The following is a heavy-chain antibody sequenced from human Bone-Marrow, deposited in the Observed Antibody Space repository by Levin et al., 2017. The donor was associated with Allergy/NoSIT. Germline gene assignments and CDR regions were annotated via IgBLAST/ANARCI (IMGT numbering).Heavy chain of an antibody. Sequence: HGESLKISCSSSGFRMSSFAMSWVRQAPGKGLEWVSSFSNINKAYYADSVVGRFTISRDSSRNILYLQMNNLRGEDTAMYYCAKDHPSSGWPTFESWGQGTLVTVSS. J-gene: IGHJ4*02. CDR3: AKDHPSSGWPTFES. CDR1: GFRMSSFA. D-gene: IGHD6-19*01. V-gene: IGHV3-23*05. CDR2: FSNINKA.